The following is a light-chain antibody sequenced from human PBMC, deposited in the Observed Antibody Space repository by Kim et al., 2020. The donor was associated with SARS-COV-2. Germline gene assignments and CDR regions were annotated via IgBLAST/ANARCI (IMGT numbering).Light chain of an antibody. CDR2: GAS. Sequence: EIVMTQSPATLSVSPGARATLSCRASQSVSSNLAWYQQKPGQAPRHLIYGASTRATGIPARFSGSGSGTEFTLTISSLQSEDFAVNYCQQYNNWPPLYTFGQGTKLEI. V-gene: IGKV3-15*01. CDR1: QSVSSN. CDR3: QQYNNWPPLYT. J-gene: IGKJ2*01.